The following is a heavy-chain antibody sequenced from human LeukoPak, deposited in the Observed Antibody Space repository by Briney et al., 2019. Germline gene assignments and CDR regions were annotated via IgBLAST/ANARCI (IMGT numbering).Heavy chain of an antibody. CDR1: GFTFSGYD. CDR3: ARDDVLAGYSPCLDY. D-gene: IGHD3-9*01. J-gene: IGHJ4*02. Sequence: GGSLRLSCAASGFTFSGYDMNWVRQAPGKGLEWVSSIRSSSNFTYYADSVKGRFTISRDNSKNSLYLQMNSLRADDTAVYYCARDDVLAGYSPCLDYWGQGTLVTVSS. CDR2: IRSSSNFT. V-gene: IGHV3-21*01.